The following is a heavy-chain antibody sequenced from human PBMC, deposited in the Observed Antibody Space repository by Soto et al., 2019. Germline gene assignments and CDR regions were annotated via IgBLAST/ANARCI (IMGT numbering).Heavy chain of an antibody. CDR3: ARELGGLGNWFDS. J-gene: IGHJ5*01. CDR2: ISSSSSYI. D-gene: IGHD3-16*01. V-gene: IGHV3-21*01. Sequence: EVQLVESGGGLVKPGGSLRLSCAASGFTFSSYSMNWVRQAPGKGLEWVSSISSSSSYIYYADSVKGRFTISRENAKKSLYLQMNSLRAEDNDVYYCARELGGLGNWFDSWGQGTLVSVST. CDR1: GFTFSSYS.